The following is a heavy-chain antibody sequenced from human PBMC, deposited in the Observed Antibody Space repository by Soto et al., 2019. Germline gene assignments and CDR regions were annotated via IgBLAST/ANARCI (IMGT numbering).Heavy chain of an antibody. CDR2: IYYSGST. CDR1: GGSISSYY. Sequence: SETLSLTCTVSGGSISSYYWSWIRQPPGKGLEWIGYIYYSGSTNYNPSLKSRVTISVDTSKNQFSLKMNSVTAADTAVYYCARLIITFPWYYFDSWGQGALVTVSS. J-gene: IGHJ4*02. V-gene: IGHV4-59*12. D-gene: IGHD3-22*01. CDR3: ARLIITFPWYYFDS.